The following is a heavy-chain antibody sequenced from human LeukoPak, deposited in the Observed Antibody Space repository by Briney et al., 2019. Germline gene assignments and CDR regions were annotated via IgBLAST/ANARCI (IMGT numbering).Heavy chain of an antibody. D-gene: IGHD3-22*01. Sequence: GGSLRLSCAASGFTFSSYAMSWVRQAPGKGLEWVSAISGSGGSTYYADSVKGRFTISRDNSKNTLYLQMNSLRAEDTAVYYCAKDTKDSSGYEEAFDIWGQGTMVTVSS. CDR2: ISGSGGST. J-gene: IGHJ3*02. CDR1: GFTFSSYA. V-gene: IGHV3-23*01. CDR3: AKDTKDSSGYEEAFDI.